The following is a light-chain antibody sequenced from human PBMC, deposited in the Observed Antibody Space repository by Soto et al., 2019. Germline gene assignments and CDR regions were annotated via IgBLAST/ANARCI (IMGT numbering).Light chain of an antibody. V-gene: IGKV4-1*01. CDR2: WAS. CDR1: QSILYSSNNKNY. J-gene: IGKJ2*01. CDR3: QQYFSTPYT. Sequence: DIMMTQSPDSLAVPLGERATINCKSSQSILYSSNNKNYLAWYQQKPRQPPKLLIYWASTRESGVPDRFSGSGSGTDFTLTISSLQAADVAVYYCQQYFSTPYTFGQGTRLEIK.